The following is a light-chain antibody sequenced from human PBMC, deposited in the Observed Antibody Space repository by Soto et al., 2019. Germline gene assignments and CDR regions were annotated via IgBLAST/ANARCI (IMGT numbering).Light chain of an antibody. CDR1: SNDVGYYNY. CDR3: SSYAGGNNFV. V-gene: IGLV2-14*01. Sequence: QSVLSQPASVSGSPGQSITISCTGTSNDVGYYNYVSWYQQHPGQAPKLMISEVTTRPSGVSDRFSGSKSGNTAFLTVSGLRAEDEAEYHCSSYAGGNNFVFGSGTKLTVL. CDR2: EVT. J-gene: IGLJ1*01.